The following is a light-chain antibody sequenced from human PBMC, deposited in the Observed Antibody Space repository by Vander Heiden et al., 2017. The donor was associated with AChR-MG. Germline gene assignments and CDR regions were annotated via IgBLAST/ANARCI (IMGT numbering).Light chain of an antibody. CDR2: YVS. V-gene: IGLV2-14*03. J-gene: IGLJ3*02. CDR3: SSYSNTISHWV. Sequence: QSALTQPVSVSASPGPSISISCTGSSTDIGGDKYVSWYQQHPGKAPKLIIFYVSVRPSGISNRFSDSKSGITAALTISGRQAEDEADYYCSSYSNTISHWVFGGGTKLTVL. CDR1: STDIGGDKY.